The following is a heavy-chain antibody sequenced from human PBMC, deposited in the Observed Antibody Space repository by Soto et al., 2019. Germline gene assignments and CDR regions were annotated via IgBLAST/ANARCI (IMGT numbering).Heavy chain of an antibody. CDR3: ARVWGGAFDI. Sequence: QVQLQESGPGLVKPSETLSLTCTVSGGSISSYYWSWIRQPPGKGLEWIGYIYYSGSTNYNPSLXGXVXIXXDTSKNQFSRKLSSVTAADTAVYYCARVWGGAFDIWGQGTMVTVSS. CDR1: GGSISSYY. CDR2: IYYSGST. V-gene: IGHV4-59*01. D-gene: IGHD3-10*01. J-gene: IGHJ3*02.